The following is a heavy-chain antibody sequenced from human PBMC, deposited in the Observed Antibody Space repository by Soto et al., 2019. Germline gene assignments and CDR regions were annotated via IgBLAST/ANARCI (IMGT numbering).Heavy chain of an antibody. V-gene: IGHV1-18*01. CDR3: ARGRYGDY. CDR1: GYGFTTYG. CDR2: ISAHNGNT. J-gene: IGHJ4*02. D-gene: IGHD1-1*01. Sequence: QVHLVQSGAEVKKPGASVKVSCKCSGYGFTTYGITWVRQAPGPVLEWMAWISAHNGNTNYAQKLQGRVTVTRDTSKSTADMELRSLRSDVTAVYYCARGRYGDYWGQGALVTVSS.